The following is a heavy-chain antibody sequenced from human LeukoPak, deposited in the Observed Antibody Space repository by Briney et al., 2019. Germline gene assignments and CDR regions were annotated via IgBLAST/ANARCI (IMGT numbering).Heavy chain of an antibody. CDR1: GGSISSYY. Sequence: SETLSLTCTVSGGSISSYYWSWIRQPPGEGLEWIGYIYYSGSTNYNPSLKSRVTISVDTSKNQFSLKLSSVTAADTAVYYCARHRGWGLDYWGQGTLVTVSS. CDR2: IYYSGST. CDR3: ARHRGWGLDY. D-gene: IGHD3-10*01. V-gene: IGHV4-59*08. J-gene: IGHJ4*02.